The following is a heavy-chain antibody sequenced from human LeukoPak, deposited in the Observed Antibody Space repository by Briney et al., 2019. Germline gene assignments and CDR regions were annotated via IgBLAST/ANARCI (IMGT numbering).Heavy chain of an antibody. CDR3: TRGRSGANPNALDI. J-gene: IGHJ3*02. CDR2: IRPDGSGS. Sequence: GGSLRLSCAASGFTFRSNWMHWVRQAPGKGLAWVSRIRPDGSGSNYADSVKGRFTISRDNAKNTLYLQMNGLRAEDTAIYYCTRGRSGANPNALDIWGQGTMVTVSS. CDR1: GFTFRSNW. D-gene: IGHD3-10*01. V-gene: IGHV3-74*01.